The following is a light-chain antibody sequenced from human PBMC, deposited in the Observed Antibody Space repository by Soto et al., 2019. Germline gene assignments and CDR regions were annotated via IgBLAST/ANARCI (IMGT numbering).Light chain of an antibody. J-gene: IGKJ1*01. CDR1: QSVRSN. Sequence: EIVMTQSPATLSVSPGERATLSCRASQSVRSNLAWYQQRPGQAPRLLIYGASTRATDIPPRFSGSGSGTEFTLTIGSLQSEDFAVYYCQQYNNSPETFGQGTKVEIK. V-gene: IGKV3-15*01. CDR2: GAS. CDR3: QQYNNSPET.